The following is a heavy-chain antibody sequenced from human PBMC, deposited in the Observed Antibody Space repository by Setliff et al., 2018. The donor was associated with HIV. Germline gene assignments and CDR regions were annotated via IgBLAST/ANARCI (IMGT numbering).Heavy chain of an antibody. CDR3: AREKFENGDYEFVSTFDS. CDR2: ISTSGSTI. J-gene: IGHJ4*02. V-gene: IGHV3-48*02. CDR1: GFTFWSHS. Sequence: GGSLRLSCAASGFTFWSHSMLWVRQAPGKGLQWVAYISTSGSTIYYADSVKGRFTISRDNGKKSLYLQMDSLRDEDTAVYYCAREKFENGDYEFVSTFDSWGQGTLVTVSS. D-gene: IGHD4-17*01.